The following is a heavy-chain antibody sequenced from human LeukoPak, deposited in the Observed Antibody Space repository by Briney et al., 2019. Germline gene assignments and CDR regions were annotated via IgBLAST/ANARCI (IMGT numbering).Heavy chain of an antibody. Sequence: PSETLSLTCTVSGGSISSYYWNWIRQPPGEGLECIGYIYYSGSTNYNPSLKSRVTISVDTSKNQFSLKLTSVTAADTAVYYCARRRPFGSGSYDYWGQGTLVTVSS. D-gene: IGHD3-10*01. CDR3: ARRRPFGSGSYDY. CDR1: GGSISSYY. CDR2: IYYSGST. J-gene: IGHJ4*02. V-gene: IGHV4-59*01.